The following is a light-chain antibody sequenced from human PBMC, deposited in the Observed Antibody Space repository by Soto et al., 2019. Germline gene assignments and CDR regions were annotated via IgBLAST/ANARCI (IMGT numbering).Light chain of an antibody. CDR3: CSYAGSGPFV. V-gene: IGLV2-23*01. CDR1: SSDVGSYDL. CDR2: EDT. J-gene: IGLJ7*01. Sequence: QSALTQPASVSGSPGQSITISCTGTSSDVGSYDLVSWYQQPPGKAPKLMIYEDTKRPSGISTRFSGSKSGNAASLTISGLQAEDEDYYYCCSYAGSGPFVFGAGTQLTVL.